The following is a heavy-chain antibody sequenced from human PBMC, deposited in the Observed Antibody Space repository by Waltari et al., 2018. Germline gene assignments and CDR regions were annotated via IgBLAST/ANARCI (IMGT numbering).Heavy chain of an antibody. D-gene: IGHD5-18*01. V-gene: IGHV3-23*04. CDR1: GFTFTSYP. J-gene: IGHJ4*02. Sequence: EVQLVESGGGLVQPGGSLRLSCAASGFTFTSYPMSWVRQAPGKGLDWVSSITGSGSNTYYADSVKGRFTIFRDNSKNTLYLQMNSLRAEDTAVYYCAKAPGYSYASGDFDYWGQGTLVTVSS. CDR2: ITGSGSNT. CDR3: AKAPGYSYASGDFDY.